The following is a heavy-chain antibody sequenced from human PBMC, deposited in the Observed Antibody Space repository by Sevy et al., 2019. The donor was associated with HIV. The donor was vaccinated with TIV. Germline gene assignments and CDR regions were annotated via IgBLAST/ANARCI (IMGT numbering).Heavy chain of an antibody. J-gene: IGHJ4*02. CDR1: GFTFSVYW. Sequence: GESLKISCAASGFTFSVYWMNWVRQAPGKGLEWVANIKGDGSDKHYGDSVEGRFTISRDNGKNLLYLQMNSLRVEDTAVYYCAHETIGRFDSWGQGTLVTVSS. CDR2: IKGDGSDK. V-gene: IGHV3-7*01. CDR3: AHETIGRFDS. D-gene: IGHD3-16*01.